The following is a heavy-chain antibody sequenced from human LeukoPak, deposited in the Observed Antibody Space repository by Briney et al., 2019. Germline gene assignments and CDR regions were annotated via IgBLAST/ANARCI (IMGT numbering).Heavy chain of an antibody. CDR2: FYSGGST. D-gene: IGHD3-22*01. CDR3: ARDRYYDMQDAFDI. Sequence: GGSLRLSCAASEFTVSSYYMSWVRQAPGKGLEWVSVFYSGGSTYYADSVKGRFTISRDNAKNSLYLQMNSLRAEDTAVYYCARDRYYDMQDAFDIWGQGTMVTVSS. J-gene: IGHJ3*02. V-gene: IGHV3-53*01. CDR1: EFTVSSYY.